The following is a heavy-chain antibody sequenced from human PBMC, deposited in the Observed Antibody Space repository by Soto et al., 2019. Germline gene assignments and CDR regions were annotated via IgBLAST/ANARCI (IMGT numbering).Heavy chain of an antibody. CDR3: AREVYCSGGSCYNYYYGMDV. V-gene: IGHV1-2*04. CDR1: GYTFTGYY. J-gene: IGHJ6*02. Sequence: ASVKVSCKASGYTFTGYYMHWVRQAPGQGLEWMGWINPNSGGTNYAQKFQGWVTMTRDTSISTAYMELSRLRSDDTAVYYCAREVYCSGGSCYNYYYGMDVWGQGTTGTVSS. CDR2: INPNSGGT. D-gene: IGHD2-15*01.